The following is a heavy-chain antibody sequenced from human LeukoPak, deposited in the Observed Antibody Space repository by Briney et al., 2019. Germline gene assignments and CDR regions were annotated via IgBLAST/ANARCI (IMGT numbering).Heavy chain of an antibody. V-gene: IGHV3-53*01. J-gene: IGHJ3*02. CDR3: ARASVVRGVIMLMDAFDI. CDR2: IYSGGST. Sequence: GGSLRLSCAASGFTVSSNYMSWVRQAPGKGLEWVSVIYSGGSTYYADSVKGRFTISRDNSKNTLYLQMNSLRAEDTAVYYCARASVVRGVIMLMDAFDIWGQGTMVTVSS. CDR1: GFTVSSNY. D-gene: IGHD3-10*01.